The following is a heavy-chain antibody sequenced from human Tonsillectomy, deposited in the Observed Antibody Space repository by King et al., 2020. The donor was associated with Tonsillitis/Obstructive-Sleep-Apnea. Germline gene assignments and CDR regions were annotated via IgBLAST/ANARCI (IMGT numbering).Heavy chain of an antibody. CDR2: ISASGGST. Sequence: VQLVESGGGLVQPGGSLRLSCAASGFTFSSYAMTWVRQAPGKGLEWVSAISASGGSTYYADSVRGRFTISGDNSKSTLYLQMNSLRAEDTAVYYCAKLVALRDTYFDYWGQGTLVTVSS. J-gene: IGHJ4*02. V-gene: IGHV3-23*04. D-gene: IGHD5-12*01. CDR3: AKLVALRDTYFDY. CDR1: GFTFSSYA.